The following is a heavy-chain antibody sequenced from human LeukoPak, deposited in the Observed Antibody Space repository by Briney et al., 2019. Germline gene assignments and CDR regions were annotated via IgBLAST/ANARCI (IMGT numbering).Heavy chain of an antibody. CDR2: IRYDGSNK. CDR3: AKDPELYYSGGGNWFDR. J-gene: IGHJ5*02. Sequence: GGSLRLSCAASGFTFSSYGMHWVRQAPGKGLEWVAFIRYDGSNKYYADSVKGRFTISRDNSKNTLYLQMNSLRAEDTAVYYCAKDPELYYSGGGNWFDRRGQGTLVTVSS. CDR1: GFTFSSYG. D-gene: IGHD3-10*01. V-gene: IGHV3-30*02.